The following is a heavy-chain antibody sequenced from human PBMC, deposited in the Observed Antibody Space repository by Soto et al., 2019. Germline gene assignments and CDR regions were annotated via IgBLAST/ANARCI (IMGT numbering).Heavy chain of an antibody. Sequence: SVKVSCKASGGTFSSYAISWVRQAPGQGLEWMGGIIPIFGTANYAQKFQGRVTITADESTSTAYMELSSLRSEDTAVYYCARAVAGDPYYYYGMDVWGQGTTVTVSS. CDR2: IIPIFGTA. J-gene: IGHJ6*02. CDR3: ARAVAGDPYYYYGMDV. D-gene: IGHD6-19*01. V-gene: IGHV1-69*13. CDR1: GGTFSSYA.